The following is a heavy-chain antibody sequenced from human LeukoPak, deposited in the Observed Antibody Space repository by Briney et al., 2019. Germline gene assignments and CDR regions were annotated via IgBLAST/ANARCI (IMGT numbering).Heavy chain of an antibody. CDR3: ARASRFGDQDYFDY. CDR1: GFTFSSYW. D-gene: IGHD3-10*01. V-gene: IGHV3-7*03. J-gene: IGHJ4*02. Sequence: GGSLRLSCAASGFTFSSYWMSWVRQAPGKGLEWVANINQDGREKYYVGSVKGRFTISRDNAESSVYLQMNSLRAEDTAVYYCARASRFGDQDYFDYWGQGTLVTVSS. CDR2: INQDGREK.